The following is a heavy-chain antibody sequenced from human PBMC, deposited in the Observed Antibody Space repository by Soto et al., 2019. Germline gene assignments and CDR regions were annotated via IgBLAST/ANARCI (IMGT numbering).Heavy chain of an antibody. Sequence: PGGSLRLSCAASGFTFSSYAMHWVRQAPGKGLEWVAVISYDGGNEKYTESVKDRFTISRDDSHNVAYLQMSSLRTEDTAMYYCAKDRYSGTYPTDFDYWGQGSLVTVS. CDR3: AKDRYSGTYPTDFDY. CDR2: ISYDGGNE. D-gene: IGHD1-26*01. CDR1: GFTFSSYA. J-gene: IGHJ4*02. V-gene: IGHV3-30*18.